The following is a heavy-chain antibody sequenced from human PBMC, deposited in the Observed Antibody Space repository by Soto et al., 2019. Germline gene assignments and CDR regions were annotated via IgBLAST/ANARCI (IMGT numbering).Heavy chain of an antibody. J-gene: IGHJ6*02. CDR2: ISGRGGTT. V-gene: IGHV3-23*01. CDR1: GFTFSNHA. CDR3: AKDQRIAAAFYYYYGMDV. D-gene: IGHD6-13*01. Sequence: GGSLRLSCAASGFTFSNHAVNWVRQAPGKGLEWVSVISGRGGTTFYADSVKGRFTISRDNSKNTLYLQMNSLRAEDTAVYYCAKDQRIAAAFYYYYGMDVWGQGTTVTVSS.